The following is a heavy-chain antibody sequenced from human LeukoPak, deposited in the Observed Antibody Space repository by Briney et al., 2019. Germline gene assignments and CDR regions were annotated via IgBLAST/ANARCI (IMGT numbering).Heavy chain of an antibody. Sequence: SETLSLTCTVSGGSLSGFYWSWIRQPPGKGLEWVGYISYSGITNYNPSLKSRITISVDTSKNQFSLKLNSVTAADTAIYYCARWDGDPWGQGTLVTVSS. J-gene: IGHJ5*02. CDR2: ISYSGIT. D-gene: IGHD1-26*01. CDR3: ARWDGDP. CDR1: GGSLSGFY. V-gene: IGHV4-59*08.